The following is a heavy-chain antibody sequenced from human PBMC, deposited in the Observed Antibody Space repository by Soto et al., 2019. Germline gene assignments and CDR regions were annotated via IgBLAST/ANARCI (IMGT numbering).Heavy chain of an antibody. Sequence: EVQLLESGGGLVQPGGSLRLSCAASGFTFSSYAMSWVRQAPGKGLEWVSAISGSGGSTYYADSVKGRFTISRDNSKNTLYLQMNSLRAEDTAVYYCVKDRVFGYDYVWGSYRWGQGTLVTVSS. CDR2: ISGSGGST. D-gene: IGHD3-16*02. V-gene: IGHV3-23*01. J-gene: IGHJ4*02. CDR1: GFTFSSYA. CDR3: VKDRVFGYDYVWGSYR.